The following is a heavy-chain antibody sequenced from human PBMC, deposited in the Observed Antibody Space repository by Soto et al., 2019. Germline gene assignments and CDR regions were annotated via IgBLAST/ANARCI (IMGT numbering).Heavy chain of an antibody. V-gene: IGHV5-51*01. CDR1: GYTFTTYW. D-gene: IGHD5-18*01. CDR2: FYPGDSET. Sequence: RGESLKISCKASGYTFTTYWIGWVRQLPGKGLEWMGIFYPGDSETRYSPSFQGRVTISADKSINTAYLQWSSLKASDTAMYYCARGVYNYGSFGMDVWGQGTTVTVS. CDR3: ARGVYNYGSFGMDV. J-gene: IGHJ6*02.